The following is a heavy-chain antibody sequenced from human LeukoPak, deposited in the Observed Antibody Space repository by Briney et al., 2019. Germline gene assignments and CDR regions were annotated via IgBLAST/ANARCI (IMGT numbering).Heavy chain of an antibody. CDR2: VYSSVST. J-gene: IGHJ4*02. V-gene: IGHV4-4*08. D-gene: IGHD1-1*01. Sequence: PSETLSLTCTVSGGSISSYYWSWIRQPPGKGLEWIGYVYSSVSTNYSPSLISRVTISLDTSKNQFSLKLRSVTAADTALYYCARDHPTTHFDYWGQGTLVTVSS. CDR3: ARDHPTTHFDY. CDR1: GGSISSYY.